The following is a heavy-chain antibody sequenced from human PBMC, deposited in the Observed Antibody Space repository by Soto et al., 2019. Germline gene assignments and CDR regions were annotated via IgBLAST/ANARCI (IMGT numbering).Heavy chain of an antibody. V-gene: IGHV1-8*01. D-gene: IGHD6-13*01. CDR1: GYTFISYD. Sequence: ASVKVSCKASGYTFISYDINWVRQASGQGLEWMGWINPNSGNTGYGQKFQGRVTMTRDTSIGTAYMELNSLTSDDTAIYYCTRAVRTAVGDSWGQGTLVTVSS. J-gene: IGHJ5*01. CDR2: INPNSGNT. CDR3: TRAVRTAVGDS.